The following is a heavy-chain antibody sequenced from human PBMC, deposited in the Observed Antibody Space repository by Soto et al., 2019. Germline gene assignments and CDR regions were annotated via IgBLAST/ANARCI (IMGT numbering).Heavy chain of an antibody. D-gene: IGHD2-21*01. CDR1: GFTFSSYW. CDR3: ARDHVVSRNWFDP. Sequence: EVQLVESGGGLVQPGGSLRLSCAASGFTFSSYWMHWVRQAPGKGRVWVSRINSDGSSTSYADSVKGRFTISRDNAKNTLYLQMNSLRAEDTAVYYCARDHVVSRNWFDPWGQGTLVTVSS. V-gene: IGHV3-74*01. J-gene: IGHJ5*02. CDR2: INSDGSST.